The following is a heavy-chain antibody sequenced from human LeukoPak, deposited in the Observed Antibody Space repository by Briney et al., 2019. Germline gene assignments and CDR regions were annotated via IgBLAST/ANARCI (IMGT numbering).Heavy chain of an antibody. Sequence: PSETLSLTCAVYGGSFSGYYWSWIRQPPGKGLEWIGEINRSGSTNYNPSLKSRVTISVDTSKNQFSLRLSSVTAADTAVYYCARGAMIVVVTPYYFDYWGQGTLVTVSS. CDR2: INRSGST. CDR1: GGSFSGYY. D-gene: IGHD3-22*01. V-gene: IGHV4-34*01. CDR3: ARGAMIVVVTPYYFDY. J-gene: IGHJ4*02.